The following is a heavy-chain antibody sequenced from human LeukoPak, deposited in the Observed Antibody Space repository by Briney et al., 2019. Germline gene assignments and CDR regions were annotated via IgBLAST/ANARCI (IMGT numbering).Heavy chain of an antibody. CDR2: IYYSGST. J-gene: IGHJ1*01. D-gene: IGHD5-12*01. Sequence: SETLSLTCTVSGGSISSYYWSWIRQPPGKGLEWIGYIYYSGSTNCNPSLKSRVTISVDTSKNQFSLKLSSVTAADTAVYYCARGYSGYDYVADWGQGTLVTVSS. CDR1: GGSISSYY. V-gene: IGHV4-59*08. CDR3: ARGYSGYDYVAD.